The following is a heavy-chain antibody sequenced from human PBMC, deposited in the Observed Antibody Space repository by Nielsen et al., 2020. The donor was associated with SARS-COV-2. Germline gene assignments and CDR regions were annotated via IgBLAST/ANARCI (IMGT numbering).Heavy chain of an antibody. CDR1: GYSISSGYY. J-gene: IGHJ6*02. V-gene: IGHV4-38-2*02. Sequence: SETLSLTCTVSGYSISSGYYWGWIRQPPGKGLEWIGSIYYSGSTYYNPSLKSRVTISVDTSKNQFSLKLSSVTAADTAVYYCARDFVAARSYYGMDVWGQGTTVTVSS. CDR2: IYYSGST. D-gene: IGHD6-6*01. CDR3: ARDFVAARSYYGMDV.